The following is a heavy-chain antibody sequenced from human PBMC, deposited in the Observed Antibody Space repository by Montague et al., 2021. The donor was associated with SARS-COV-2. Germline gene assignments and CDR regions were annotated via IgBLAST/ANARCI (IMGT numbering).Heavy chain of an antibody. D-gene: IGHD3-9*01. CDR1: GFSLSTSGMC. CDR3: ARRTYDILTGYDYGIDV. J-gene: IGHJ6*02. CDR2: IDWDDDK. V-gene: IGHV2-70*11. Sequence: PALVKPTQTLTLTCTFSGFSLSTSGMCVRWIRQPPGKALEWLARIDWDDDKYYSTSLKTRLTISKDTSKNQVVLTMTNMDPVDTATYYCARRTYDILTGYDYGIDVWGQGTPVTVSS.